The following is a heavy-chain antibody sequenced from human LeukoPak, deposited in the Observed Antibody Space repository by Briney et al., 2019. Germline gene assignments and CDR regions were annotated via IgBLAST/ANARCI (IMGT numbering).Heavy chain of an antibody. CDR3: ASLTVTENYYGMDV. CDR2: IYYSGST. Sequence: SETLSLTCTVSGGSISSYYWSWIRLPPGKGLEWIGYIYYSGSTNYNPSLKSRVTISVDTSKNQFSLKLSSVTAADTAVYYCASLTVTENYYGMDVWGQGTTVTVSS. CDR1: GGSISSYY. D-gene: IGHD4-11*01. J-gene: IGHJ6*02. V-gene: IGHV4-59*01.